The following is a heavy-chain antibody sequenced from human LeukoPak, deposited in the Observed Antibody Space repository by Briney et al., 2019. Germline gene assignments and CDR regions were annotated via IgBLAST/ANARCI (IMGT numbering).Heavy chain of an antibody. V-gene: IGHV3-23*01. Sequence: GGTLRLSCAASGFTFSSYGMSWVRQAPGRGLEWVSAISGSGGSTYYADSVKGRFTISRDNSKNTLYLQMDSLRAEDTAVYYCAKDHNSYDAFDIWGQGTMVTASS. D-gene: IGHD1-20*01. CDR3: AKDHNSYDAFDI. CDR2: ISGSGGST. J-gene: IGHJ3*02. CDR1: GFTFSSYG.